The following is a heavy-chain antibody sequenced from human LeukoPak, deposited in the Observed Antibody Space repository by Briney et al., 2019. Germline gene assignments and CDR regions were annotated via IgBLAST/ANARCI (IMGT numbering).Heavy chain of an antibody. J-gene: IGHJ4*02. D-gene: IGHD5-12*01. V-gene: IGHV4-34*01. CDR3: ARRNGQDIVATFRRRYYFDY. CDR1: GGSISSYY. Sequence: SETLSLTCTVSGGSISSYYWSWIRQPPGKGLEWIGEINHSGSTNYNPSFKSRVTISINTSKNQFSLKLSSVTAADTAVYYCARRNGQDIVATFRRRYYFDYWGQGTLVTVSS. CDR2: INHSGST.